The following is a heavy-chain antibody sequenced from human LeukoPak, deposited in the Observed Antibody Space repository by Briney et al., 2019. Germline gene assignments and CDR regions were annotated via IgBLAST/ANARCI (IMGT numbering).Heavy chain of an antibody. V-gene: IGHV1-69*04. CDR2: IIPILGIA. D-gene: IGHD4-23*01. J-gene: IGHJ4*02. CDR1: GGTFSSYA. CDR3: ARDGNPQATGGD. Sequence: SVKVSCKASGGTFSSYAISWVRQAPGQGLEWMGRIIPILGIANYAQKFQGRVTITADKSTSTAYMELSSLRSEDTAVYYCARDGNPQATGGDWGQGTLVIVSS.